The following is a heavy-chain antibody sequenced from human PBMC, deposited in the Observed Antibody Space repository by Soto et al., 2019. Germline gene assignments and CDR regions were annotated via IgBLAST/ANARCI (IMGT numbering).Heavy chain of an antibody. J-gene: IGHJ4*02. CDR3: ARVPRGYCSSTSCQNFDY. CDR2: IYYSGST. CDR1: GGSISSGGYY. D-gene: IGHD2-2*01. V-gene: IGHV4-31*02. Sequence: SETLSLTWTVSGGSISSGGYYWSWIRQHPGKGLEWIGYIYYSGSTYYNPSLKSRVTISVDTSKNQFSLKLSSVTAADTAVYYCARVPRGYCSSTSCQNFDYWGQGTLVTVS.